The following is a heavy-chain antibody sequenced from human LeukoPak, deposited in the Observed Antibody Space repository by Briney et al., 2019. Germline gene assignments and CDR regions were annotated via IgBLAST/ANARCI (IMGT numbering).Heavy chain of an antibody. CDR2: IYTSGSS. CDR1: GGSISSYY. D-gene: IGHD3-3*01. V-gene: IGHV4-4*07. J-gene: IGHJ3*02. Sequence: SETLSLTCTVSGGSISSYYWSWIRQPAGKGLEWIGRIYTSGSSNYNPSLKSRVTMSVDTSKNQFSLKLSSVTAADTAVYYCARVELRFLEWSNSGAFDIWGQGTMVTVSS. CDR3: ARVELRFLEWSNSGAFDI.